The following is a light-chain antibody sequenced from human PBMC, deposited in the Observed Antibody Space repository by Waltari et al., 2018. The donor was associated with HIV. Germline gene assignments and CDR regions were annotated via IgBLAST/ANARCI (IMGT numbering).Light chain of an antibody. CDR3: QSYDSSNVV. V-gene: IGLV6-57*04. Sequence: NFMLTQPHSVSESPGKTVTIYCTRSSGSIASNAVQWYQQRPGTAPTTVIYEDNQRPSGVPDRFSGSIDSSSNSASLTISGLKTEDEADYYCQSYDSSNVVFGGGTKLTVL. CDR2: EDN. J-gene: IGLJ2*01. CDR1: SGSIASNA.